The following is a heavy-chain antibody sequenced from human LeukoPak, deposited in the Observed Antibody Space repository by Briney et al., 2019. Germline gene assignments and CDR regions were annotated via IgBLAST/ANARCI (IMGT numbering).Heavy chain of an antibody. CDR3: ARYCTSTSCADSSYYGMDV. Sequence: GGSLRLSCAASGFTFSNYAMSWVRQSPGKGMEWVSAISGSGGSTYYADSVKGRFTISRDNSKNTLYLQMTSLRAEDSAVYYCARYCTSTSCADSSYYGMDVWGQGTTVTVSS. J-gene: IGHJ6*02. D-gene: IGHD2-2*01. CDR2: ISGSGGST. CDR1: GFTFSNYA. V-gene: IGHV3-23*01.